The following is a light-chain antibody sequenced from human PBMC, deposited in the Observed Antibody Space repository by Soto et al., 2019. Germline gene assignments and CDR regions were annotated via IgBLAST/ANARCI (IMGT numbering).Light chain of an antibody. CDR1: QDIGKF. V-gene: IGKV1-33*01. CDR2: DGS. J-gene: IGKJ3*01. CDR3: QQYDNVVFT. Sequence: DVQMTQSPSSLSASVGDRITITCQASQDIGKFLNWYQQKPGKAPKILINDGSNLETGVPGRFSGGGSGTHFTFPISSLQPEDIGTYYCQQYDNVVFTFGPGTKVDLK.